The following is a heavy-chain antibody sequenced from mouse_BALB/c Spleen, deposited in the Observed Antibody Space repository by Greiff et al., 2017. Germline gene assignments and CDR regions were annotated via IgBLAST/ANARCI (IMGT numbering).Heavy chain of an antibody. CDR3: TRDYGSSYGYAMDY. CDR2: IYPGNSDT. V-gene: IGHV1-5*01. J-gene: IGHJ4*01. Sequence: EVQLQQSGTVLARPGASVKMSCKASGYSFTSYWMHWVKQRPGQGLEWIGAIYPGNSDTSYNQKFKGKAKLTAVTSASTAYMELSSLTNEDSAVYYCTRDYGSSYGYAMDYWGQGTSVTVSS. CDR1: GYSFTSYW. D-gene: IGHD1-1*01.